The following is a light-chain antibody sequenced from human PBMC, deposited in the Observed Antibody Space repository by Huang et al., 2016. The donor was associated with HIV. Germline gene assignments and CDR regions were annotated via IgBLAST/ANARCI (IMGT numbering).Light chain of an antibody. Sequence: EIVLTQSPGTLSLSPGERATLSCMANQTVTRRSLAWYQQRPGQAPRLLISGASSRATGIPDRFSGSGSGTDFALTISGLEPEDFVIYYCHQYGRSPPTFGRGTKLEIK. CDR2: GAS. CDR3: HQYGRSPPT. CDR1: QTVTRRS. V-gene: IGKV3-20*01. J-gene: IGKJ2*01.